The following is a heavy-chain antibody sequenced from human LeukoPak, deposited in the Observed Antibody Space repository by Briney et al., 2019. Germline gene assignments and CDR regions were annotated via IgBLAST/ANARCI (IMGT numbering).Heavy chain of an antibody. CDR1: GFTFSSYG. D-gene: IGHD6-19*01. CDR3: AKEGPAASDSSGWYFDY. J-gene: IGHJ4*02. Sequence: HPGGSLRLSCAASGFTFSSYGMSWVRQAPGKGLEWVAAISGSGGRTYYADSVKGRFTISRDNAKNTLYLQMNSLRADDTPVYYCAKEGPAASDSSGWYFDYCGQRTLVTVSS. V-gene: IGHV3-23*01. CDR2: ISGSGGRT.